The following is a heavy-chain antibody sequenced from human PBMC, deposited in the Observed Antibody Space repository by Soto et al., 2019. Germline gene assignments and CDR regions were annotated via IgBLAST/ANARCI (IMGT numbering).Heavy chain of an antibody. V-gene: IGHV1-69*13. CDR2: IIPIFGTA. CDR1: GGTFSSYA. Sequence: SVKVSCKASGGTFSSYAISWVRQAPGQGLEWMGGIIPIFGTANYAQKFQGRVTITADESTSTAYMELSSLRSEDTAVYYCARGVEYQPRAPFDYWGQGTLVTVSS. J-gene: IGHJ4*02. CDR3: ARGVEYQPRAPFDY. D-gene: IGHD2-2*01.